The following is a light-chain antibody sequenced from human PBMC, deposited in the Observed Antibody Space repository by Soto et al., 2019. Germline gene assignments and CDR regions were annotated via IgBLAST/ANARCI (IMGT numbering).Light chain of an antibody. CDR1: SSDVGGYNY. Sequence: QSVLTQPPSASGSPGQSVTISCTGTSSDVGGYNYVSWYQQHPGKAPKLMIYEVSKRPSGVPDRFSGSKSGNTASLTVSGLQAEDEADYYCRSYAGSNNFVVFGGGTKLTVL. CDR2: EVS. J-gene: IGLJ2*01. V-gene: IGLV2-8*01. CDR3: RSYAGSNNFVV.